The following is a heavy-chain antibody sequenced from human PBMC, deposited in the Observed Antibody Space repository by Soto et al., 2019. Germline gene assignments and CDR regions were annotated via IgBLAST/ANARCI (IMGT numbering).Heavy chain of an antibody. CDR1: GDSISSGGYY. CDR2: IYYSGST. J-gene: IGHJ6*02. CDR3: ARYCSATKCHANAMDV. V-gene: IGHV4-31*03. Sequence: QVQLQESGPGLVKPSETLSLMCTVSGDSISSGGYYWSWIRQHPGKGLEWIGYIYYSGSTYYNTSLKSRVSISVATSKNPFSLGLTSVSAAAAAVYYCARYCSATKCHANAMDVWGQGTTVTVSS. D-gene: IGHD2-15*01.